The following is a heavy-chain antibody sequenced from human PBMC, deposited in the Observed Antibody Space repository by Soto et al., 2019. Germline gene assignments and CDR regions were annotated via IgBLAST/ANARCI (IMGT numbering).Heavy chain of an antibody. CDR2: IYSGGST. Sequence: GGSLRLSCAASGFTVSSNYMSWVRQAPGKGLEWVSVIYSGGSTYYADSVKGRFTISRDNSKNTLYLQMNSLRAEDTAVYYCARDRGYCSGGSCYHPNYYYYMDVWGKGTTVTVSS. J-gene: IGHJ6*03. V-gene: IGHV3-66*01. D-gene: IGHD2-15*01. CDR1: GFTVSSNY. CDR3: ARDRGYCSGGSCYHPNYYYYMDV.